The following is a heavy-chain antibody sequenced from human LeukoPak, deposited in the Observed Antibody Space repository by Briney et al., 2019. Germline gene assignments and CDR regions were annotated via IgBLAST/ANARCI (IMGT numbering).Heavy chain of an antibody. J-gene: IGHJ4*02. Sequence: PGGSLRLSCAASGFSFSAYWMTWVRQAPGTGLEWVANINPAETETYYVDPVKGRFTISRDNAKNLLYLQMNSLRAEDTAVYYCARFGYVAAVDLWGQRTLVTVSS. CDR1: GFSFSAYW. CDR3: ARFGYVAAVDL. V-gene: IGHV3-7*01. CDR2: INPAETET. D-gene: IGHD2-15*01.